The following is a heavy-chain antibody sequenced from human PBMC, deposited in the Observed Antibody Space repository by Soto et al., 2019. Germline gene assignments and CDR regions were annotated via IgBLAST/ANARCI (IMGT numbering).Heavy chain of an antibody. CDR2: INPNGGST. CDR3: ACGHWLRPGGGGTEPLDI. J-gene: IGHJ3*02. Sequence: QVQLVQSGAEVEKPGASVKISCKASGYSFTSQYVHWVRQAPGQGLEWMGIINPNGGSTTYAQKSQGSAALSRGTSTTTISLELRSRASEDTAVYYCACGHWLRPGGGGTEPLDIWGQGTMVTVAS. CDR1: GYSFTSQY. D-gene: IGHD5-12*01. V-gene: IGHV1-46*03.